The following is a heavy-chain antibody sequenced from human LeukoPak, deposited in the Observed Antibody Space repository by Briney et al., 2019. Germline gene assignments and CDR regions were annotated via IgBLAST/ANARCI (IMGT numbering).Heavy chain of an antibody. CDR1: GYTFTGYY. J-gene: IGHJ5*02. CDR3: ARVVPRRDGYNAWCDP. V-gene: IGHV1-2*02. Sequence: ASVKVSCKASGYTFTGYYMHWVRQAPGQGLEWMGWINPNSGGTNYAQKFQGRVTMTRDTSISTAYMELSRLRSDDTAVYYCARVVPRRDGYNAWCDPGGQGTLVSVS. CDR2: INPNSGGT. D-gene: IGHD5-24*01.